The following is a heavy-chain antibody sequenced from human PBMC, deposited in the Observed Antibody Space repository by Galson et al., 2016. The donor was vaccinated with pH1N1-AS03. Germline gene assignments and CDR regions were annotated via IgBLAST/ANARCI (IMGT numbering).Heavy chain of an antibody. D-gene: IGHD3-22*01. CDR2: INNEGTST. J-gene: IGHJ4*02. CDR3: ARGDSSGYEYMRRLVR. V-gene: IGHV3-74*01. CDR1: GFTFTTYW. Sequence: SLRLSCAASGFTFTTYWMHWVRQAPGRGLVWVSSINNEGTSTRDTDSVRGRFFISRDNAKNTVYLQMNSLRAEDTAVYYCARGDSSGYEYMRRLVRWGQGAQVTVSS.